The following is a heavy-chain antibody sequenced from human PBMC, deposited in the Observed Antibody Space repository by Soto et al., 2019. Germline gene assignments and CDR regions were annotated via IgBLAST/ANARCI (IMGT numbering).Heavy chain of an antibody. CDR2: IYAAGHT. J-gene: IGHJ6*03. D-gene: IGHD4-4*01. V-gene: IGHV3-66*01. Sequence: EVQVGESGGGLVQPGGSLRLSCAVSGFTVRDNYVSWVRQAPGKGLEWVSVIYAAGHTYYPDSVRGRFTISRDKSTDTVYLQMNSLRAEDTALYYCARGKVTSGTYYMDVWGKGTTVTVSS. CDR3: ARGKVTSGTYYMDV. CDR1: GFTVRDNY.